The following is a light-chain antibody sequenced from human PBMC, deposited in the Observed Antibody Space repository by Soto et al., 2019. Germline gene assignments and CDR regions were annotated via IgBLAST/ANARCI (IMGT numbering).Light chain of an antibody. CDR2: KDS. V-gene: IGLV3-27*01. J-gene: IGLJ2*01. CDR1: VLAKKY. Sequence: SYDLTQPSSVSVSPGQTARITCSGDVLAKKYARWFQQKPGQAPVLVIYKDSERPSGIPERFSGSSSGTTVTLTISGAQLEDEADYYCYSAADNNAVFGGGTKVTVL. CDR3: YSAADNNAV.